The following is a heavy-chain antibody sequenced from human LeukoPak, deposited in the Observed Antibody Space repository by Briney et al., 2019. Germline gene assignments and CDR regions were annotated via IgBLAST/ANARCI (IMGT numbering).Heavy chain of an antibody. Sequence: ASVKVSCKASGYTFTGYYMHWVRQAPGQGLEWMGWINPNSGGTNYAQKFQDRVTMTRDTSISTAYMELSRLRSDDTAVYYCARVGSGSYYNDNWFDPWGQGTLVTVSS. V-gene: IGHV1-2*02. J-gene: IGHJ5*02. CDR1: GYTFTGYY. CDR2: INPNSGGT. D-gene: IGHD3-10*01. CDR3: ARVGSGSYYNDNWFDP.